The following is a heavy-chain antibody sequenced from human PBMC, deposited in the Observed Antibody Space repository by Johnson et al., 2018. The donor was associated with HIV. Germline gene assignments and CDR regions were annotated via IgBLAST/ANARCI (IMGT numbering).Heavy chain of an antibody. CDR3: ARESDSSGYYSDAFDI. D-gene: IGHD3-22*01. CDR1: EFTFGDFG. CDR2: IKQDGSEK. Sequence: VQLVESGGRVVWPGGSLRLTCAASEFTFGDFGMSWVRQAPGKGLEWVANIKQDGSEKYYVDSVKGRFTISRDNAKNSLYLQMNSLRAEDTAVYYCARESDSSGYYSDAFDIWGQGTMVTVSS. J-gene: IGHJ3*02. V-gene: IGHV3-7*05.